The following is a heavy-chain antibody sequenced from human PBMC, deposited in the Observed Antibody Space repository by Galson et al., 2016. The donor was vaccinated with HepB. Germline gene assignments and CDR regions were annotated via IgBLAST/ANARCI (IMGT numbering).Heavy chain of an antibody. V-gene: IGHV3-11*04. J-gene: IGHJ6*04. CDR3: ARGKSLWTTPWNYGLDV. Sequence: SLRLSCAASGFTFSDYYMSWIRQAPGKGLDWISYISSGGNTMYYADSVKSRFTISRDNAKNSLYLQMNSLRPGDTAVYYCARGKSLWTTPWNYGLDVWGKGTTVTVSS. CDR2: ISSGGNTM. CDR1: GFTFSDYY. D-gene: IGHD4-17*01.